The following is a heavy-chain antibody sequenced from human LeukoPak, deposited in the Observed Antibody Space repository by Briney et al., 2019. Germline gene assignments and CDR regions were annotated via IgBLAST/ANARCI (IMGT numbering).Heavy chain of an antibody. CDR2: IGASGDGT. Sequence: PGGSLRLSCAASDFTFSNYAMTWFRQAPGKGLEWVSSIGASGDGTFNADSVKDRFTISRDNSKNTLYLQMSSLRADDTAVYYCAKGPVGYTYGPSPLNYWGQGTLVTVSS. CDR3: AKGPVGYTYGPSPLNY. CDR1: DFTFSNYA. D-gene: IGHD5-18*01. J-gene: IGHJ4*02. V-gene: IGHV3-23*01.